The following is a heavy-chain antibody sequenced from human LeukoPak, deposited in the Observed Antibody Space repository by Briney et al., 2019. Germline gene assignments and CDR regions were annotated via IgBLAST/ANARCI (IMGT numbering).Heavy chain of an antibody. J-gene: IGHJ4*02. D-gene: IGHD1-26*01. CDR1: GLTFSTYV. CDR3: AKGGSGTYYDRFDC. CDR2: ISTTGDKT. V-gene: IGHV3-23*01. Sequence: GRCLRLSWSASGLTFSTYVVGWGSQPAGKGLEWVSAISTTGDKTFYAYSVKGRFTISRDDYKNTLSLQMNSLRVEDTAIYYCAKGGSGTYYDRFDCWGQGTLVTVSS.